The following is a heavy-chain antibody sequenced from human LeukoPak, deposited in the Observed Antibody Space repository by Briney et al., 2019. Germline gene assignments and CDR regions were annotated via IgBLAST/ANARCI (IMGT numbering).Heavy chain of an antibody. CDR3: ARAPWGVITTGDAFDI. V-gene: IGHV4-61*05. J-gene: IGHJ3*02. CDR1: GDSIRSSSYH. Sequence: SETLSLTCTVSGDSIRSSSYHWGWIRQPPGKGLEWIGYIYYSGSTNYNPSLKSRVTISVDTSKNQFSLKLSSVAAADTAVYYCARAPWGVITTGDAFDIWGQGTMVTVSS. D-gene: IGHD3-22*01. CDR2: IYYSGST.